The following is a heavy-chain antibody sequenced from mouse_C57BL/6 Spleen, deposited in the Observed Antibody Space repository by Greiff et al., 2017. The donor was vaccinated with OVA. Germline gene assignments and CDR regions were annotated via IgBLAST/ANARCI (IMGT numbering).Heavy chain of an antibody. J-gene: IGHJ3*01. CDR2: FYPGSGSI. CDR3: ARHEGGYDLFAY. V-gene: IGHV1-62-2*01. Sequence: QVHVKQSGAELVKPGASVKLSCKASGYTFTEYTIHWVKQRSGQGLEWIGWFYPGSGSIKYNEKFKDKATLTADKSSSTVYMELSRLTSEDSAVYFCARHEGGYDLFAYWGQGTLVTVSA. D-gene: IGHD2-3*01. CDR1: GYTFTEYT.